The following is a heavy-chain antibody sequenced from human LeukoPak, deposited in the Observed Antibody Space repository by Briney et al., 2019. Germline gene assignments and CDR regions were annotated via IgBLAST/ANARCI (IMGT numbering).Heavy chain of an antibody. CDR1: GFTFSSYS. CDR2: INHNGNVN. Sequence: GGSQRLSCAASGFTFSSYSMNWVRQAPGKRLEWVASINHNGNVNYYVDSVKGRFTISRDNAKNSLYLQMSNLRAEDTAVYFCARGGGLDVWGQGATVTVSS. J-gene: IGHJ6*02. D-gene: IGHD3-16*01. V-gene: IGHV3-7*03. CDR3: ARGGGLDV.